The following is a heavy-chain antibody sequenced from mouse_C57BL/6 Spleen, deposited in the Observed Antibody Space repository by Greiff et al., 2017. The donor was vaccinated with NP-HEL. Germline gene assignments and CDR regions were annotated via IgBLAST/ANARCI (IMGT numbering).Heavy chain of an antibody. V-gene: IGHV14-4*01. CDR3: TRQRQFAY. CDR2: IDTENGDT. D-gene: IGHD3-2*01. CDR1: GFNIKDDY. J-gene: IGHJ3*01. Sequence: EVQLQQSGAELVRPGASVKLSCTASGFNIKDDYMHWVKQRPEQGLEWIGWIDTENGDTEYASKFQGKATITADTSSNTAYLQLSSLTSEDTAVYYCTRQRQFAYWGQGTLVTVSA.